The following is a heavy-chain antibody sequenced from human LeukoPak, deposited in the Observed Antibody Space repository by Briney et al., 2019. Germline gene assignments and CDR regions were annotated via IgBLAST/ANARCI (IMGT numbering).Heavy chain of an antibody. Sequence: GGSLRLSCAASGFTFSNYGMHWVRQAPGKGLEWVAAISYMGSDQFYVDSVKGRFTISRDDSKNTLYLQMNSLRTEDTAVYYCARDSIRQQLYYFDYWGQGTLVTVSS. J-gene: IGHJ4*02. V-gene: IGHV3-30*03. D-gene: IGHD6-13*01. CDR3: ARDSIRQQLYYFDY. CDR1: GFTFSNYG. CDR2: ISYMGSDQ.